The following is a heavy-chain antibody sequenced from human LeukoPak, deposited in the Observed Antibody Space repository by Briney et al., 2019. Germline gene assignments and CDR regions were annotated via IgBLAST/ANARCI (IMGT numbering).Heavy chain of an antibody. Sequence: SAKVSCKASGDNFSSYVLTWVRQAPGQGLEWMRRIISILNVANFAQKFRGRVSITADKSTTTAHLELSNLRSEDTAVYYCTREGVYSPDPTSYHRLPFDIWGKGTVVIVSS. CDR1: GDNFSSYV. CDR3: TREGVYSPDPTSYHRLPFDI. J-gene: IGHJ3*02. V-gene: IGHV1-69*04. CDR2: IISILNVA. D-gene: IGHD3-16*02.